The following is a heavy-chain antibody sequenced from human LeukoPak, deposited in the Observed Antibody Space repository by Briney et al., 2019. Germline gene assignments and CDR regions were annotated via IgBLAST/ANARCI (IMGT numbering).Heavy chain of an antibody. CDR3: AQGGYFTFEM. CDR1: GFTFSSYS. J-gene: IGHJ3*02. V-gene: IGHV3-21*04. Sequence: GGSLRLSCAASGFTFSSYSMNWVRQAPGKGLEWVSSISSSSDFIYFADSVKGRFTISRDNAKNSLYLQMNSLRAEDTAVYYCAQGGYFTFEMWGQGTMVTVSS. CDR2: ISSSSDFI. D-gene: IGHD2-2*03.